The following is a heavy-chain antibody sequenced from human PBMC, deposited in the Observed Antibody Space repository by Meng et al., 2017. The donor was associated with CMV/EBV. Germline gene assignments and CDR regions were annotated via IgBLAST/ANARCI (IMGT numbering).Heavy chain of an antibody. CDR3: AKDPRLGYCSGGSCSGGWFDP. CDR2: ISGSGGST. CDR1: A. Sequence: AMSWVRQAPGKGLEWVSAISGSGGSTYYADSVKGRFTISRDNSKTTLYLQMNSLRAEDTAVYYCAKDPRLGYCSGGSCSGGWFDPWGQGTLVTVSS. V-gene: IGHV3-23*01. D-gene: IGHD2-15*01. J-gene: IGHJ5*02.